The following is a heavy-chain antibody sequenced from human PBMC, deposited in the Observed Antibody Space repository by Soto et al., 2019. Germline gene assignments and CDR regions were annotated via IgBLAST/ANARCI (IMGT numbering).Heavy chain of an antibody. D-gene: IGHD6-19*01. Sequence: PGGSLRLSCAASGFTFSSYSMNWVRQAPGKGLEWVSSISSSSSYIYYADSVKGRFTISRDNAKNSLYLQMNSLRAEDTAVYYCARLYSSGWYFDYWGQGTLVTVSS. CDR2: ISSSSSYI. V-gene: IGHV3-21*01. CDR1: GFTFSSYS. J-gene: IGHJ4*02. CDR3: ARLYSSGWYFDY.